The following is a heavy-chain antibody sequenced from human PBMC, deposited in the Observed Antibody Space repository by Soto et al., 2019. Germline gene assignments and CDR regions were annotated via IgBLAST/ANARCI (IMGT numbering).Heavy chain of an antibody. CDR1: GFTFGNFW. Sequence: GGSLRLSCSDSGFTFGNFWIHWVRQAPGKGLEWVSHIGPDETEIVYADSVKGRFIISRDNARNTVYLQMSSLEAEDTAVYYCAKLPWEVAPSWGQGTLVTVSS. V-gene: IGHV3-74*03. D-gene: IGHD1-26*01. J-gene: IGHJ5*02. CDR2: IGPDETEI. CDR3: AKLPWEVAPS.